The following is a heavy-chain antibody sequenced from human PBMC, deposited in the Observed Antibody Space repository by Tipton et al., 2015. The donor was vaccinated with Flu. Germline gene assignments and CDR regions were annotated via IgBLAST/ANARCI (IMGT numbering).Heavy chain of an antibody. D-gene: IGHD6-6*01. CDR2: ISWNSGSI. J-gene: IGHJ4*02. CDR3: ANGRGSSNPLDY. CDR1: GFTFDDYA. Sequence: SLRLSCAASGFTFDDYAMHWVRQAPGKGLEWVSGISWNSGSIGYADSVKGRFTISRDNAKNSLYLQMNSLRAEDTALYYCANGRGSSNPLDYWGQGTLVTVSS. V-gene: IGHV3-9*01.